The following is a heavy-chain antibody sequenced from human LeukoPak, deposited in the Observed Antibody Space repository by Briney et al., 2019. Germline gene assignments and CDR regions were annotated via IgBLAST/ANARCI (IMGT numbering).Heavy chain of an antibody. CDR2: IYHSGST. Sequence: SSQTLSLTCTVSGGSISSGGYYWSWIRQPPGKGREWIGYIYHSGSTYYNPSLKSRVTISVDRSKNQFSLKLSSVTAADTAVYYCTQNHSKNRNGDYWGQGTLVTVSS. CDR1: GGSISSGGYY. CDR3: TQNHSKNRNGDY. J-gene: IGHJ4*02. V-gene: IGHV4-30-2*01. D-gene: IGHD1-14*01.